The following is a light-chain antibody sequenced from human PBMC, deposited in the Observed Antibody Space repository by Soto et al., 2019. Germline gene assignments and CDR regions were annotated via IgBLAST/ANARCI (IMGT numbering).Light chain of an antibody. CDR2: DDS. V-gene: IGLV3-21*02. J-gene: IGLJ2*01. Sequence: SYELTQPPSVSVSPGQTARITCGGNNIGSKSVHWYQQKPGQAPVLVVYDDSDRPSGIPERFSGSNSGNTATLTISRVEAGAEDDYDYHVWDSSSDHTHVVFGGGTKLTVL. CDR3: HVWDSSSDHTHVV. CDR1: NIGSKS.